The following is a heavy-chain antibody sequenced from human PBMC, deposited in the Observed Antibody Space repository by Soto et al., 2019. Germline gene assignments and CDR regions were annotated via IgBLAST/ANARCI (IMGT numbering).Heavy chain of an antibody. D-gene: IGHD3-10*01. V-gene: IGHV4-59*01. CDR3: ARDPGSGSYYGWFDP. Sequence: ASETLSLTCAVSGDSISSYYCMWIRQPPGKGLESIGYLYYGRSANYNPSLKSRVTLSVDTSTNQCSLTLSSMTAADTAVYYCARDPGSGSYYGWFDPWGQGTLVTVSS. CDR2: LYYGRSA. CDR1: GDSISSYY. J-gene: IGHJ5*02.